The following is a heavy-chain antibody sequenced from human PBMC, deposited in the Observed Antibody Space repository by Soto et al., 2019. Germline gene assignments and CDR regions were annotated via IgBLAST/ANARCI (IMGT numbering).Heavy chain of an antibody. V-gene: IGHV3-21*01. CDR1: GFTFSSYS. CDR3: ARVGPCGGDCYSMWTAYYYYYGMDV. CDR2: ISSSSSYI. Sequence: GGSLRLSCAASGFTFSSYSMNWVRQAPGKGLEWVSSISSSSSYIYYADSVKGRFTISRDNAKNSLYLQMNSLRAEDTAVYYCARVGPCGGDCYSMWTAYYYYYGMDVWGQGTTVTVSS. D-gene: IGHD2-21*02. J-gene: IGHJ6*02.